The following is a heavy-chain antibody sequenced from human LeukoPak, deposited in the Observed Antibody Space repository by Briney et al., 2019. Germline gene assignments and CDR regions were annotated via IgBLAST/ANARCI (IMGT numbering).Heavy chain of an antibody. V-gene: IGHV4-59*01. J-gene: IGHJ6*03. D-gene: IGHD2-15*01. CDR2: IYYSGST. CDR1: GGSISNSY. CDR3: ARTTEGYCRGGSCYYYYYYMDV. Sequence: SETLSLTCTVSGGSISNSYWTWIRQPPGKGLEWIGHIYYSGSTNYNPSLKSRVTISVDTSKNQFSLKLSSVTAADTAVYYCARTTEGYCRGGSCYYYYYYMDVWGKGTTVTVSS.